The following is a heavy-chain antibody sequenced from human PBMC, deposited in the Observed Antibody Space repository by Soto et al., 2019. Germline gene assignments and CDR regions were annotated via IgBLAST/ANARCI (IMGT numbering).Heavy chain of an antibody. D-gene: IGHD5-12*01. V-gene: IGHV3-23*01. CDR1: GVTFNMYG. Sequence: GSLRLSCAASGVTFNMYGMSWVRQAPGKGLELVSGIGGSGANTYYADSVKGRFTISRDNSKNTLYLQMNSLRAEDTAVYYCARLWTWIMDYWGRGTMVTVSS. CDR2: IGGSGANT. CDR3: ARLWTWIMDY. J-gene: IGHJ4*02.